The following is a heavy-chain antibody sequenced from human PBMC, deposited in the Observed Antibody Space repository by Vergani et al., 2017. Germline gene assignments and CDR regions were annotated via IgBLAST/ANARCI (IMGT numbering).Heavy chain of an antibody. CDR2: ISSSSSTI. Sequence: EVQLVESGGGLVQPGGSLRLSCAASGFTFSSYSMNWVRQAPGKGLEWVSYISSSSSTIYYADSVKGRFTISRDNAKNSLYLQMNSLRAEDTAVYYCARVRAMVFDYWGQGTLVTVSS. V-gene: IGHV3-48*04. CDR1: GFTFSSYS. J-gene: IGHJ4*02. CDR3: ARVRAMVFDY. D-gene: IGHD5-18*01.